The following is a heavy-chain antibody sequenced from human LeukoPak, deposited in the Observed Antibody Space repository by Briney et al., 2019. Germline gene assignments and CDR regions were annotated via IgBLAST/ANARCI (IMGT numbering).Heavy chain of an antibody. CDR1: GFTFSNYG. D-gene: IGHD4/OR15-4a*01. CDR3: ARGGYFYGA. Sequence: GGSVRLSCAASGFTFSNYGMHWVRQAPGKGLEWVAVIWYDGSNKYYADSVKGRFTISRDNAKNSLYLQMNSLRAEDTAVYYCARGGYFYGAWGQGTQVTVAS. CDR2: IWYDGSNK. V-gene: IGHV3-33*01. J-gene: IGHJ4*02.